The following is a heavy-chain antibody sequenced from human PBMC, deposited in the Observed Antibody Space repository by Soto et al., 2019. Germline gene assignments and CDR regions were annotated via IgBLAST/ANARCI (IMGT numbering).Heavy chain of an antibody. J-gene: IGHJ5*02. Sequence: GGSLRLSCAASGFTFRNYAMNWVRQAPGKGLEWVSYIGLGSSPKYYADSVKGRFTISRDNAKNTLYLQMNSLRAEDTAVYYCARDFVPVPYYDILTGLVDPWGQGTLVTVSS. CDR1: GFTFRNYA. CDR2: IGLGSSPK. CDR3: ARDFVPVPYYDILTGLVDP. V-gene: IGHV3-48*04. D-gene: IGHD3-9*01.